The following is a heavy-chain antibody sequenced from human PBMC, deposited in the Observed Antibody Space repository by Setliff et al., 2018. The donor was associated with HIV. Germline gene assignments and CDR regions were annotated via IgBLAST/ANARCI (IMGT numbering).Heavy chain of an antibody. Sequence: SETLSLTCTVSGGSISNSSYYWGWIRQPPGKGLEWIGSIYYSGSTYYNPSLKSRVTISVDTSKNQFSLKLSSVTAADSAVYYSARIVATITCYDYWGQGTLVTVSS. CDR3: ARIVATITCYDY. CDR1: GGSISNSSYY. D-gene: IGHD5-12*01. V-gene: IGHV4-39*07. CDR2: IYYSGST. J-gene: IGHJ4*02.